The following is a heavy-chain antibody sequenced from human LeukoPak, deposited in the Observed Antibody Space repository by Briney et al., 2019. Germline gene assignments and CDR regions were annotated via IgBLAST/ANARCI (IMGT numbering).Heavy chain of an antibody. D-gene: IGHD6-19*01. CDR1: GGSFSGYY. Sequence: PSVTLSLTCAVYGGSFSGYYWSWIRQPPGKGLEWIGEINHSGSTNYNPSLKSRVTISVDTSKNQFSLKLSSVTAADTAVYYCARGSSSGWSRYNWFDPWGQGTLVTVSS. V-gene: IGHV4-34*01. J-gene: IGHJ5*02. CDR2: INHSGST. CDR3: ARGSSSGWSRYNWFDP.